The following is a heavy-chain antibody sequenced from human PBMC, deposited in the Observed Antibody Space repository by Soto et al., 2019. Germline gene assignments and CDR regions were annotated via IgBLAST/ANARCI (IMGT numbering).Heavy chain of an antibody. J-gene: IGHJ6*02. D-gene: IGHD2-15*01. Sequence: GASVKVSCKASGYTFTSYGISWVRQAPGQGLEWMGWISAYNGNTNYAQKLQGRVTMTTDTSTSTAYMELRSLRSDDTAVYYCARAEGGRYCSGGSCYPVIYYGMDVWGQGTTVTVS. CDR2: ISAYNGNT. V-gene: IGHV1-18*01. CDR3: ARAEGGRYCSGGSCYPVIYYGMDV. CDR1: GYTFTSYG.